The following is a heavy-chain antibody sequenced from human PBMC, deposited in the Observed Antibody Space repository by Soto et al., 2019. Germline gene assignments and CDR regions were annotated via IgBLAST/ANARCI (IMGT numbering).Heavy chain of an antibody. V-gene: IGHV4-59*12. CDR2: IYYSGST. CDR1: GRSISSYY. Sequence: SVPLSLTCTVSGRSISSYYWSWIPPPPGKGLEWFGYIYYSGSTNYNPSLKSRVTISVDTPKTQFPLTLSSVTAADTPVYYCPRELPPEKGRDWFDYWGQGTLVTVSS. J-gene: IGHJ5*01. CDR3: PRELPPEKGRDWFDY.